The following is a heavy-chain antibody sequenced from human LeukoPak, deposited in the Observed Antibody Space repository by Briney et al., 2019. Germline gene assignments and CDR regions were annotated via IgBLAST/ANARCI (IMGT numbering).Heavy chain of an antibody. CDR2: IYYSGST. J-gene: IGHJ6*02. CDR1: GGSISSYY. V-gene: IGHV4-59*08. Sequence: SETLSLTCTVSGGSISSYYWSWIRQPPGKGLEWVGYIYYSGSTNYNPSLTSRVTISVDTSKNQFSLKLSSVTAADTAVYYCASGYYYGSGSYSHYGMDVWGQGTTVTVSS. CDR3: ASGYYYGSGSYSHYGMDV. D-gene: IGHD3-10*01.